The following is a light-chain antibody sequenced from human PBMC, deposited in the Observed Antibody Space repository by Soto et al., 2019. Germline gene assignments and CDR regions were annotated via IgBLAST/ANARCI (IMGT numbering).Light chain of an antibody. J-gene: IGKJ5*01. Sequence: DIQMTQSPSTLSASVGDRVTITCRASQSISSWLAWYQQKPGKAPKLLIYDASSLESGVPSRFSGRGSGTEFTLAISSLQPEDFAVYYCQQYGNFGQGTRLEIK. CDR1: QSISSW. CDR2: DAS. CDR3: QQYGN. V-gene: IGKV1-5*01.